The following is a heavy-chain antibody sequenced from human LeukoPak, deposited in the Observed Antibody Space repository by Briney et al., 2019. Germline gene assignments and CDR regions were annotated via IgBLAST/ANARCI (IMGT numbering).Heavy chain of an antibody. J-gene: IGHJ4*02. CDR2: IRSKAYGGTT. CDR3: TRDRITMIVASRY. CDR1: GFTFGDYA. V-gene: IGHV3-49*03. Sequence: GGSLRLSCTASGFTFGDYALSWFRQAPGKGLEWVGFIRSKAYGGTTEYAASVKGRFTISRDDSKSIAYLQMNSLKTKDTAVYYCTRDRITMIVASRYWGQGTLVTVSS. D-gene: IGHD3-22*01.